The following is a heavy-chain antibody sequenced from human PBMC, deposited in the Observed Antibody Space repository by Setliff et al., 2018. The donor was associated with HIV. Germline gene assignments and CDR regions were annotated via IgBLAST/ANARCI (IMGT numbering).Heavy chain of an antibody. CDR1: GGSISSSSYF. Sequence: SETLSLTCKVSGGSISSSSYFWGWIRQPPGKGLEWIASFHDSESTSYNPSLRSRVTISGDRSKNQFSLKLTSVTAADTAMYYCVHSLLGAPMVDCWGQGTLVTVSS. D-gene: IGHD3-16*01. CDR2: FHDSEST. J-gene: IGHJ4*02. V-gene: IGHV4-39*01. CDR3: VHSLLGAPMVDC.